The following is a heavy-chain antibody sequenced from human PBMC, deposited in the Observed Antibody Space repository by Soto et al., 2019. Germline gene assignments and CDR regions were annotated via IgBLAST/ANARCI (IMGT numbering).Heavy chain of an antibody. CDR1: GFDVSNTD. CDR3: AREANIVIAAPEYYFDY. V-gene: IGHV3-66*01. CDR2: MYSGGYT. J-gene: IGHJ4*02. Sequence: EVQLVESGGDLVQRGGSLRLSCAASGFDVSNTDMSWVSQAPGKGLEWVSVMYSGGYTNYADSVKGRFSVSRDSPKTTLNLQMDSRRAEDTAVYYCAREANIVIAAPEYYFDYWGQGTLVTVSS. D-gene: IGHD2-21*01.